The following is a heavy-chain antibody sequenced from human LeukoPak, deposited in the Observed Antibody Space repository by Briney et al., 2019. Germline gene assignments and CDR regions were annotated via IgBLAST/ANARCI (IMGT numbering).Heavy chain of an antibody. CDR1: GFTFSSYA. Sequence: GGSLRLSCAASGFTFSSYAMSWVRQAPGKGLGWVSAISGSGGSTYYADSGKGRYNISRDNSKKTMYLKMNSLSAEDTAVYYCAKVKNYYDSSGYCYYFDYWGQGTLVTVSS. D-gene: IGHD3-22*01. CDR2: ISGSGGST. J-gene: IGHJ4*02. V-gene: IGHV3-23*01. CDR3: AKVKNYYDSSGYCYYFDY.